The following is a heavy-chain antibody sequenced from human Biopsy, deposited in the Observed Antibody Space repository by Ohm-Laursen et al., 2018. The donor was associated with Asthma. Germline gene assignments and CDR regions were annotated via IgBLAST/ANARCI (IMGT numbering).Heavy chain of an antibody. CDR2: ILTRFDIT. CDR3: ARSYDTDSYPVLVLDY. Sequence: SVKVSCKASGGSFSNFAFSWVRQAPGHGLEWMGTILTRFDITSYAEKFQGRVTITADKSTSTTYMELSRLRSEDTAVYYCARSYDTDSYPVLVLDYWGQGTLVTVSS. J-gene: IGHJ4*02. V-gene: IGHV1-69*04. D-gene: IGHD3-22*01. CDR1: GGSFSNFA.